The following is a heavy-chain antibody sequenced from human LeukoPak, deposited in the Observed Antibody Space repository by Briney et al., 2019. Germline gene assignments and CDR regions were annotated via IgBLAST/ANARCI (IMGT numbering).Heavy chain of an antibody. CDR2: IGGSGGPI. V-gene: IGHV3-48*03. D-gene: IGHD1-26*01. CDR1: GFTFSDYE. J-gene: IGHJ5*02. CDR3: ARDRRGAYWFDP. Sequence: PGGSLRLSCVASGFTFSDYEINWVRRAPGKGLEWVSYIGGSGGPIFYGDSMKGRLTISRDNAKNSVYLQMNSLRAEDTAVYYCARDRRGAYWFDPWGQGTLVTVSS.